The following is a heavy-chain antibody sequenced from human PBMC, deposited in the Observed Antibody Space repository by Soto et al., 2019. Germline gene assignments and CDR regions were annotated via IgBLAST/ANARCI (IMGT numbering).Heavy chain of an antibody. Sequence: SETLSLTCAVSGGSISSGGYSWSWIRQPPGKGLEWIGYIYHSGSTYYNPSLKSRVTISVDRSKNQFSLKLSSVTAADTAVYYCARDLRDSSGYLVRAFDIWGQGTMVTVSS. CDR3: ARDLRDSSGYLVRAFDI. D-gene: IGHD3-22*01. CDR1: GGSISSGGYS. CDR2: IYHSGST. V-gene: IGHV4-30-2*01. J-gene: IGHJ3*02.